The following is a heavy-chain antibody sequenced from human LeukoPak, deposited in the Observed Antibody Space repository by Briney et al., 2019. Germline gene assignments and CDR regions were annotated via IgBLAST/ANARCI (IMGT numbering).Heavy chain of an antibody. CDR3: AREWYSSGWYRDTGYYGMDV. Sequence: PGGSLRLSCAASGFTFSSYWMSWVRQAPGKGLEWVANIKQDGSEKYYVDSVKGRFTISRDNAKNSLYLQMNSLRAEDTAVSYCAREWYSSGWYRDTGYYGMDVWGQGTTVTVSS. CDR1: GFTFSSYW. J-gene: IGHJ6*02. D-gene: IGHD6-19*01. V-gene: IGHV3-7*01. CDR2: IKQDGSEK.